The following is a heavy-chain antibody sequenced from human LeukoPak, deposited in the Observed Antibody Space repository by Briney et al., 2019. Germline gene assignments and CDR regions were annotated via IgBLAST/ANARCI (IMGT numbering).Heavy chain of an antibody. CDR1: GFTFSGYA. CDR3: ARPLRINCGMDV. D-gene: IGHD3-3*01. J-gene: IGHJ6*02. CDR2: ISYDGSNK. Sequence: GGSLRLSCAASGFTFSGYAIHRVRQAPGKGLEWVAVISYDGSNKYYADSVKGRFTISRDNSKNTLYLQMNSLRAEDTALYYCARPLRINCGMDVWGQGTTVTVSS. V-gene: IGHV3-30-3*01.